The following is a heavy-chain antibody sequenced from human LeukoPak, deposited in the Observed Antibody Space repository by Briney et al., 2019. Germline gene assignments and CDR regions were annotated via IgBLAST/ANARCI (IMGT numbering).Heavy chain of an antibody. V-gene: IGHV4-34*01. CDR1: VGSFSGYY. CDR3: ARGLEGKNAFDI. Sequence: SETLSLTCAVYVGSFSGYYWTWIRRPPGKGLEWIGEINHSGSTNYNPSFKSRVTISVDTSKNQFSLKLSSVTAADTAVYYCARGLEGKNAFDIWGQGTRVTVSS. J-gene: IGHJ3*02. CDR2: INHSGST.